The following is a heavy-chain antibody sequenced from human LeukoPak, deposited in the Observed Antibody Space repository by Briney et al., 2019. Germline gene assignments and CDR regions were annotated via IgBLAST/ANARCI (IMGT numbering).Heavy chain of an antibody. CDR2: INPNSGGT. D-gene: IGHD6-6*01. CDR1: GYTFTGYY. V-gene: IGHV1-2*06. Sequence: ASVKVSCKASGYTFTGYYMHWVRQAPGQGLEWMGRINPNSGGTNYAQKFQGRVTMTRDTSISTAYMELSRLRSDDTAVYYCARSSIAARTFDYWGQGTLVTVSS. CDR3: ARSSIAARTFDY. J-gene: IGHJ4*02.